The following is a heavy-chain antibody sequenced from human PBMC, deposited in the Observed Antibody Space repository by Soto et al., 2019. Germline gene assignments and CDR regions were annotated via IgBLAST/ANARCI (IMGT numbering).Heavy chain of an antibody. J-gene: IGHJ5*02. D-gene: IGHD3-16*01. CDR1: GGSFSGYY. CDR2: INHSGST. V-gene: IGHV4-34*01. Sequence: XETLSLTCAVYGGSFSGYYWSWIRQPPGKGLEWIGEINHSGSTNYNPSLKSRVTISVDTSKNQFSLKLSSVTAADTAVYYCARVYGGWFDPWGQGTLVTVSS. CDR3: ARVYGGWFDP.